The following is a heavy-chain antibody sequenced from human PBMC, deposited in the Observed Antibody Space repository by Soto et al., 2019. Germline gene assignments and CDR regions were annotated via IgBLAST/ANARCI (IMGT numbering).Heavy chain of an antibody. J-gene: IGHJ4*02. CDR2: INAGNGNT. D-gene: IGHD2-15*01. CDR3: ARDPMDCSGGSCYSHKEHYFDY. CDR1: GYTFTSYA. V-gene: IGHV1-3*01. Sequence: ASVKVSCKASGYTFTSYAMHWVRQAPGQRLEWMGWINAGNGNTKYSQKFQGRVTITRDTSASTAYTELSSLRSDDTAVYYCARDPMDCSGGSCYSHKEHYFDYWGQGTLVTVSS.